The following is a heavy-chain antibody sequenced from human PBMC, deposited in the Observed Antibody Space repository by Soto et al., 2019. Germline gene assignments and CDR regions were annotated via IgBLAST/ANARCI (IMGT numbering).Heavy chain of an antibody. Sequence: SVKVSCKASGGTFSSYAISWVRQAPGQGLEWMGGIIPIFGTANYAQKFQGRVTITADESTSTAYMELSSLRPEDTAVYYCARTPVSYYYDSSGPNYYFDYWGQGTLVTVSS. CDR3: ARTPVSYYYDSSGPNYYFDY. CDR2: IIPIFGTA. CDR1: GGTFSSYA. V-gene: IGHV1-69*13. J-gene: IGHJ4*02. D-gene: IGHD3-22*01.